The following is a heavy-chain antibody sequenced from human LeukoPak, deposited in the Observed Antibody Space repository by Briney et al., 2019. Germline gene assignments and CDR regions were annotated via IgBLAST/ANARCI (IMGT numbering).Heavy chain of an antibody. CDR1: GYRFTAYP. CDR2: MNPHSGET. CDR3: ARGMDAEAFQN. V-gene: IGHV1-2*02. D-gene: IGHD2-2*03. J-gene: IGHJ1*01. Sequence: GASVNVSCKTSGYRFTAYPLHWVRQAPGQGLEWLGWMNPHSGETNNAQKFQGRVTMTRDTSISVAYMQLSSLRSDDTAVYYCARGMDAEAFQNWGQGTLVTVSS.